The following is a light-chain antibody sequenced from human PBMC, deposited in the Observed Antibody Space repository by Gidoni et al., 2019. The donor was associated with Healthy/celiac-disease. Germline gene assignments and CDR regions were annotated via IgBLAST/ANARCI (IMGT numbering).Light chain of an antibody. CDR2: GAS. CDR3: QQYGSSPRT. CDR1: QSVSSSY. Sequence: EIALTQLSGTLSLSPGERATLSCRASQSVSSSYLAWYQQKPGQAPRLLIYGASSRATGIPDRFSGSGSGTDFTLTISRLEPEDFAVYYCQQYGSSPRTFGQGTKVEIK. J-gene: IGKJ1*01. V-gene: IGKV3-20*01.